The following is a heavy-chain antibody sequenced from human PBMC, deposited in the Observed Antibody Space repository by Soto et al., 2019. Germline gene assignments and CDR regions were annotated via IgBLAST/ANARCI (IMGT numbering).Heavy chain of an antibody. CDR2: LIPIFGTA. J-gene: IGHJ4*02. D-gene: IGHD2-21*02. CDR3: ARAVGYCGGDCYTFDY. V-gene: IGHV1-69*12. CDR1: GGTFSSYA. Sequence: QVQLVQSGAEVKKPGSSVKVSCKASGGTFSSYAISWVRQAPGQGLEWMGGLIPIFGTANYAQKFQGRVTITADESTSTAYMELSSLRSEDTALYYCARAVGYCGGDCYTFDYWGQGTLDTVSS.